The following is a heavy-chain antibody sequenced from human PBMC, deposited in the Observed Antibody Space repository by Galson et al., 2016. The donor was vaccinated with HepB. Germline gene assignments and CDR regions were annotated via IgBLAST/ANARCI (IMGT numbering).Heavy chain of an antibody. CDR2: TYYRSKWSS. CDR3: ANGTGAYVQ. V-gene: IGHV6-1*01. Sequence: CAISGDSVSRNTAAWNWIRQSPSRGLEWLGRTYYRSKWSSDYAVSMKSRITINADTSMNQFSLQLNSVTPEDTAVYYCANGTGAYVQWGQGTLVTVSS. D-gene: IGHD5-12*01. J-gene: IGHJ4*02. CDR1: GDSVSRNTAA.